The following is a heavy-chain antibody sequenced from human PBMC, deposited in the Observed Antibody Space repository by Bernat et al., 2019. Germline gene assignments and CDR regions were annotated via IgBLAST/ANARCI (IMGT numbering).Heavy chain of an antibody. CDR1: GYTFTSYA. J-gene: IGHJ6*02. Sequence: QVQLVQSGAEVKKPGASVKVSCKASGYTFTSYAMHWVRQAPGQRLEWMGWINAGNGNTKYSQKFQGRGTITRDTSASTAYMELSSLGSEDTAVYYCARLPHARRYYYYGMDVWGQGTTVTVSS. V-gene: IGHV1-3*01. CDR2: INAGNGNT. CDR3: ARLPHARRYYYYGMDV.